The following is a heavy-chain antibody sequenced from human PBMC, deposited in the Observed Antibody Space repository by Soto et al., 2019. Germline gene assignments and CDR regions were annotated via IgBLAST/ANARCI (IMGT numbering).Heavy chain of an antibody. CDR1: GGTVASSHW. CDR2: VYHTGDT. Sequence: SETLSLTCGVSGGTVASSHWWSWVRQSPGRGLEWIGNVYHTGDTNFNPSLQSRVTFSVDKSNNQFSLRPTSVTAADTAVYFCAREIVTAGGNNYFDPWGPGTLVTVSS. D-gene: IGHD2-21*02. V-gene: IGHV4-4*02. CDR3: AREIVTAGGNNYFDP. J-gene: IGHJ5*02.